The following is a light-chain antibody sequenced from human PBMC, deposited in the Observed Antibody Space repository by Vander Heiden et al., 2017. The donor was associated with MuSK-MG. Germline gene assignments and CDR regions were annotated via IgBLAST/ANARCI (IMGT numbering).Light chain of an antibody. CDR2: AAS. V-gene: IGKV1-39*01. Sequence: DIQITQSPSSLSASVGDRVTITCRASQSFSSYLNWYQQKPGKAPKLLIYAASSLQSGIPSRFSGSGSGTDFTLTISRLQPEDFATYYCQQSYSSPRTFGQGTKVEIK. CDR3: QQSYSSPRT. CDR1: QSFSSY. J-gene: IGKJ1*01.